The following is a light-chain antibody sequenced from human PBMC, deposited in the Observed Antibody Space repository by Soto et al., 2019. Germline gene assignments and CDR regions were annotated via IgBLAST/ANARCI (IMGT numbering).Light chain of an antibody. J-gene: IGKJ1*01. CDR3: QQYGSSPTWT. Sequence: EIVMTQSPATLSVSPGERATLSCRASQSVSSNLAWYQQKPGQAPRLLIYGASSRATGIPDRFSGSGSGTDFTLTISRLEPEDSAVYYCQQYGSSPTWTFGQGPRWIS. V-gene: IGKV3-20*01. CDR1: QSVSSN. CDR2: GAS.